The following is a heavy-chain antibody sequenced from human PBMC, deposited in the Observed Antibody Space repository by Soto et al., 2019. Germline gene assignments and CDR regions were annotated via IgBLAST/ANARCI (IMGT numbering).Heavy chain of an antibody. V-gene: IGHV1-69*01. CDR2: IIPIFGTA. D-gene: IGHD3-3*01. CDR3: ASSDPYYDFWSGFSSSYLDY. Sequence: QVQLVQSGAEVKKPGSSVKVSCKASGGTFSSYAISWVRQAPGQGLEWMGGIIPIFGTANYAQKFQGRVTITADESTSTAYMELRSLRSEDTALYYCASSDPYYDFWSGFSSSYLDYWGQGTLVTVSS. CDR1: GGTFSSYA. J-gene: IGHJ4*02.